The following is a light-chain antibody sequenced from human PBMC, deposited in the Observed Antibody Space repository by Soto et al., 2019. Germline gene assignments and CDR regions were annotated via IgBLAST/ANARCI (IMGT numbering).Light chain of an antibody. J-gene: IGKJ4*01. CDR1: QGISSY. Sequence: AIRMTQSPSSLSASTGDRVTITCRASQGISSYLAWYQQKPGKAPKLLIYAASTLQSGVPSRFSGSGSGTDFTLTISCLQSEDFATYCCQQYYSYPPRTFDGWTNVEIK. V-gene: IGKV1-8*01. CDR2: AAS. CDR3: QQYYSYPPRT.